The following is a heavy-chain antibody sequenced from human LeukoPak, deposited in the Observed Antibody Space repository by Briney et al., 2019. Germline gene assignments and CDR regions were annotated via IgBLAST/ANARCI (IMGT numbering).Heavy chain of an antibody. CDR2: IYTSGST. CDR3: ARDWGSGWLYDPDAFDI. D-gene: IGHD6-19*01. CDR1: GGSISSYY. Sequence: SETPSLTCTVSGGSISSYYWSWIRQPAGKGLEWIGRIYTSGSTNYNPSLKSRVTMSVDTSKNQFSLKLSSVTAADTAVYYCARDWGSGWLYDPDAFDIWGQGTMVTVSS. V-gene: IGHV4-4*07. J-gene: IGHJ3*02.